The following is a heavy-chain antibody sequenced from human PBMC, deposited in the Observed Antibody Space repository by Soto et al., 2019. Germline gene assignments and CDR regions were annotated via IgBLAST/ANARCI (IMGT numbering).Heavy chain of an antibody. V-gene: IGHV3-7*01. CDR3: ARGYCSGGSCYRGDLDWFDP. CDR2: IKQDRSEK. D-gene: IGHD2-15*01. Sequence: GGSLRLSCAASGFTFSSYWMSWVRQAPGKGLEWVANIKQDRSEKYYVDSVKGRFTISRDNAKNSLYLQMNSLRAEDTAVYYCARGYCSGGSCYRGDLDWFDPWGQGTLVTVSS. CDR1: GFTFSSYW. J-gene: IGHJ5*02.